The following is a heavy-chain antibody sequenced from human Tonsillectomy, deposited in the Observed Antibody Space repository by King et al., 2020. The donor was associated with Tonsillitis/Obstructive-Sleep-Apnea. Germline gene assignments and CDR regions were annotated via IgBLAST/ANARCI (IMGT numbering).Heavy chain of an antibody. CDR1: GGSFSGYY. V-gene: IGHV4-34*01. Sequence: VQLQQWGAGLLKPSETLSLTCAVYGGSFSGYYWSWIRQPPGKGLEWIGEINHSGSTNYNPSLKSRVTISVDTSKNQFSLKLSSVTAADTAVYYCARTRYCSGVSCYSNAEYFQHWGQGTLVTVSS. CDR2: INHSGST. J-gene: IGHJ1*01. D-gene: IGHD2-15*01. CDR3: ARTRYCSGVSCYSNAEYFQH.